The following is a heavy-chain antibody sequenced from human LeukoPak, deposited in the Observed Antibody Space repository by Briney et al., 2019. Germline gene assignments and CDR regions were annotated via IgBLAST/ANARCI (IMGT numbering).Heavy chain of an antibody. V-gene: IGHV3-9*01. CDR1: GFTFDDYA. Sequence: GGSLRLSCAASGFTFDDYAMHWVRQAPGKGLEWVSGISWNSGSIGYADSVKGRFTISRDNAKNSLYLQMNSLRAEDTALYYCAKDTLSRYCSGGSCPPSYYYYGMDVWGQGNTVTVSS. CDR3: AKDTLSRYCSGGSCPPSYYYYGMDV. J-gene: IGHJ6*02. D-gene: IGHD2-15*01. CDR2: ISWNSGSI.